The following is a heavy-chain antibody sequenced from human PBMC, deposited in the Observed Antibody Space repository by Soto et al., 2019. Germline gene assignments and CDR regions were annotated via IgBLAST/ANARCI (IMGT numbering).Heavy chain of an antibody. J-gene: IGHJ6*03. CDR1: GFTFSSYG. V-gene: IGHV3-30*18. D-gene: IGHD6-6*01. Sequence: QVQLVESGGGVVQPGRSLRLSCAASGFTFSSYGMHWVRQAPGKGLEWVAVISYDGSNKYYADSVNGQFTISRDNSKNTLYLQMNSLRAEDTAEYYCAKDQQQLVLYYYYYMDVWGKGTTVTVSS. CDR2: ISYDGSNK. CDR3: AKDQQQLVLYYYYYMDV.